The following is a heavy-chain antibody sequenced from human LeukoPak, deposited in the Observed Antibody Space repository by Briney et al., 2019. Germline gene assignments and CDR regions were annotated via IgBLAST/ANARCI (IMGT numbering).Heavy chain of an antibody. CDR2: ISGSGGST. Sequence: GGSLRLSCAASGFTFSSYAMSRVRQAPGKGLEWVSAISGSGGSTYYADSVKGRFTISRDNSKNTLYLQMNSLRAEDTAVFYCAKGGYSGYDRMYFDYWGQGTLVTVSS. J-gene: IGHJ4*02. V-gene: IGHV3-23*01. D-gene: IGHD5-12*01. CDR3: AKGGYSGYDRMYFDY. CDR1: GFTFSSYA.